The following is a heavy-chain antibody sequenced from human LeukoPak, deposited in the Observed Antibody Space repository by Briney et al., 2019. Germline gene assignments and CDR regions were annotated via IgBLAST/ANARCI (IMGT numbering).Heavy chain of an antibody. Sequence: GASVKVSCKASGYTFSGYYMHWVRQAPGQGLEWMGIINPSGGSTSYAQKFQGRVTMTRDTSTSTVYMELSSLRSEDTAVYYCAREYCSSTSCGGGNAFDIWGQGTMVTVSS. V-gene: IGHV1-46*01. CDR3: AREYCSSTSCGGGNAFDI. D-gene: IGHD2-2*01. J-gene: IGHJ3*02. CDR2: INPSGGST. CDR1: GYTFSGYY.